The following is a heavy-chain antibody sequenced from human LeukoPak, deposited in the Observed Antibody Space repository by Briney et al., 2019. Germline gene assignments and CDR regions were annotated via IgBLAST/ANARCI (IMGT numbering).Heavy chain of an antibody. D-gene: IGHD2-15*01. V-gene: IGHV4-59*01. CDR1: GGSISSYY. CDR2: IYYSGST. J-gene: IGHJ4*02. CDR3: ARVSGYCSGGACYSRRHFDH. Sequence: SETLSLTCTVSGGSISSYYWSWIRQPPGKGLEWIGYIYYSGSTNYNPSLKSRVTISVDTSKNQFSLKLSSVTAADTAVYYCARVSGYCSGGACYSRRHFDHWGQGTLVTVSS.